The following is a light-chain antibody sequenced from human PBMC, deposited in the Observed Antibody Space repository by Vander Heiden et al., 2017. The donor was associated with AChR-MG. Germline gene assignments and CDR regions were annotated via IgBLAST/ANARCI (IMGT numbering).Light chain of an antibody. CDR2: KAS. CDR1: QSIDGW. CDR3: QQDTSYPLT. J-gene: IGKJ4*01. Sequence: DIQMTQSPSTLSASVGDRVTITCRASQSIDGWLAWYQQKPGKAPKLLIYKASSLESGVPSSFSGSGSGTEFTLTMSSLQPDDSATYFCQQDTSYPLTFGGGTKVEIK. V-gene: IGKV1-5*03.